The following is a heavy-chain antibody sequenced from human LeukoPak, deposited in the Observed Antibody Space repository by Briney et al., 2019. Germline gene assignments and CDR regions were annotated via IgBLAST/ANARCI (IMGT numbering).Heavy chain of an antibody. D-gene: IGHD1-26*01. J-gene: IGHJ4*02. V-gene: IGHV3-30*18. CDR3: AKGARRGGSGSSYFDY. CDR1: GFTFSSYG. Sequence: GGSLRLSCAASGFTFSSYGMHWVRQAPGKGLEWVAVISYDGSNKYYADSVKGRFTISRDNSKNTLYLQMNSLRAEDTAVYYCAKGARRGGSGSSYFDYWGQGTLVTVSS. CDR2: ISYDGSNK.